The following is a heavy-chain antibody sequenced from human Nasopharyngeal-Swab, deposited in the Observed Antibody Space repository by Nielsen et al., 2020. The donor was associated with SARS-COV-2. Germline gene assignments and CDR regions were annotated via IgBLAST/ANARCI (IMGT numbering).Heavy chain of an antibody. Sequence: ASVKVSCKASGYTFTSYYMHWVRQAPGQGLEWMGIINPGGGSTSYAQKFQGRVTMTRDTSTSTVYMELSSLRSEDTAVYYCARGPPGYCSSTSCSYHYYYMDVWGKGTTVTVSS. V-gene: IGHV1-46*01. J-gene: IGHJ6*03. CDR2: INPGGGST. CDR3: ARGPPGYCSSTSCSYHYYYMDV. CDR1: GYTFTSYY. D-gene: IGHD2-2*03.